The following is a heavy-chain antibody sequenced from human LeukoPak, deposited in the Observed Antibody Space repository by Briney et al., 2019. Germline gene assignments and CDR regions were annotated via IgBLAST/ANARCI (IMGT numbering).Heavy chain of an antibody. CDR2: INHSGST. D-gene: IGHD3-10*01. J-gene: IGHJ5*02. CDR1: GGSFSGYY. V-gene: IGHV4-34*01. CDR3: ARAKKGNP. Sequence: PSETLSLTCAVYGGSFSGYYWSWIRQPPGKGLEWIGEINHSGSTNYNPSLKSRVTISVDTSKNQFSLKLSSVTAADTAVYYCARAKKGNPWGQGTLVTVSS.